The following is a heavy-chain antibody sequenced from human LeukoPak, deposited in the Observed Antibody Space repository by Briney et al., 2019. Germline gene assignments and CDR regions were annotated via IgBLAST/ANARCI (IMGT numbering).Heavy chain of an antibody. J-gene: IGHJ4*02. Sequence: ASVKVSCKASGYTFTGYYMHWVRQAPGQGLEWMGWINPNSGGTNYAQKFQGRVTMTRDTSISTAYMELSRLRSDDTAVYYCARGGPYYDSSRANDLNYWGQGTLVTVSS. D-gene: IGHD3-22*01. CDR2: INPNSGGT. V-gene: IGHV1-2*02. CDR3: ARGGPYYDSSRANDLNY. CDR1: GYTFTGYY.